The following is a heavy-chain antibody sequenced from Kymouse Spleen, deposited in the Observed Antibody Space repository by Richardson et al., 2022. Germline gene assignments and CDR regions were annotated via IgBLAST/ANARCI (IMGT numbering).Heavy chain of an antibody. CDR2: ISSSSSTI. V-gene: IGHV3-48*02. D-gene: IGHD3-9*01. Sequence: EVQLVESGGGLVQPGGSLRLSCAASGFTFSSYSMNWVRQAPGKGLEWVSYISSSSSTIYYADSVKGRFTISRDNAKNSLYLQMNSLRDEDTAVYYCARDLLRYFDWSLLCGMDVWGQGTTVTVSS. CDR3: ARDLLRYFDWSLLCGMDV. J-gene: IGHJ6*02. CDR1: GFTFSSYS.